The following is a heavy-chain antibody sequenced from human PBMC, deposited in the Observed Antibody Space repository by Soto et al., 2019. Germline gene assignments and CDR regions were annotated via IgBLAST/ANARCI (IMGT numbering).Heavy chain of an antibody. D-gene: IGHD4-17*01. V-gene: IGHV3-30-3*01. CDR2: ISYDGSNK. CDR1: GFTFSSYA. Sequence: QVQLVESGGGVVQPGRSLRLSCAASGFTFSSYAMHWVRQAPGKGLEWVAVISYDGSNKYYADSVKGRFTISRDNSKNTLCLQMNSLRAEDTAVYYCAREGLRRYYFDYWGQGTLVTVSS. CDR3: AREGLRRYYFDY. J-gene: IGHJ4*02.